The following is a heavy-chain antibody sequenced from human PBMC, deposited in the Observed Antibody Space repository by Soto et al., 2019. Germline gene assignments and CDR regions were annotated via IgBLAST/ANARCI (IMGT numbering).Heavy chain of an antibody. CDR2: VSGRGGTT. CDR1: GFTFSDYA. CDR3: VKPNFYDGSGDNCFGH. V-gene: IGHV3-23*01. D-gene: IGHD3-22*01. Sequence: EVPLLESGGGLVQPGGSRRLSCAASGFTFSDYALTWVRQAPGKGLEWVSTVSGRGGTTNFADSVKGRFAISRDNFNGVLDLQMNSLRAEYTAMYYCVKPNFYDGSGDNCFGHWGQGTLVTVSS. J-gene: IGHJ4*02.